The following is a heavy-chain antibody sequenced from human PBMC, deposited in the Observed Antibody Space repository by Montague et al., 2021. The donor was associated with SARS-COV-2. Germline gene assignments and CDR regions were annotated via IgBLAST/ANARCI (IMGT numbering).Heavy chain of an antibody. Sequence: SETLSLTCTVAGVSVTTSDYFWGWIRQPPGKGLEWIGTVFYNGRTRYNPSLNSRVAISVDTSTNQFSLELSSVTAADTAVYYCGSPSGYHLSQYWGRGTLVAVSS. V-gene: IGHV4-39*01. CDR3: GSPSGYHLSQY. J-gene: IGHJ4*02. D-gene: IGHD3-22*01. CDR1: GVSVTTSDYF. CDR2: VFYNGRT.